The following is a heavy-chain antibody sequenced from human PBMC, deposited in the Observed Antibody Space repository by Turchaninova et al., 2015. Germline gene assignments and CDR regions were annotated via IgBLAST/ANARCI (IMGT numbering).Heavy chain of an antibody. CDR1: GFSLSTSGVG. Sequence: QITLKESGPTLVKPTQTLTLTCTFSGFSLSTSGVGVGWIRQPPGTALEWLALIYWDYDKRYSPSMRSRLTITTDTPKNQVFPTMTNMDPVDTTTYYCAHRDYDILTGYSYFDYWGQGTLVTVSS. V-gene: IGHV2-5*02. D-gene: IGHD3-9*01. CDR2: IYWDYDK. J-gene: IGHJ4*02. CDR3: AHRDYDILTGYSYFDY.